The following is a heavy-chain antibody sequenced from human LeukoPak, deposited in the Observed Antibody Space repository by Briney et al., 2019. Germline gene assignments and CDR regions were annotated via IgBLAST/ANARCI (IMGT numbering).Heavy chain of an antibody. CDR3: ASHRHSGYDGTGWFDP. V-gene: IGHV1-69*13. Sequence: SVEVSCKASGGTFSSYAISWVRQAPGQGLEWMGGIIPIFGTANYAQKFQGRVTITADESTSTAYMELSSLRSEDTAVYYCASHRHSGYDGTGWFDPWGQGTLVTVSS. CDR1: GGTFSSYA. J-gene: IGHJ5*02. D-gene: IGHD5-12*01. CDR2: IIPIFGTA.